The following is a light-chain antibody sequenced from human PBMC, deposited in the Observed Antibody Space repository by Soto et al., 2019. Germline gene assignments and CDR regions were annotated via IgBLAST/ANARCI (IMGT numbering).Light chain of an antibody. Sequence: DIQMTQSPSSLSASVGDRVTITCRASLSISSYLSWYQQTPGKAPRLLIYAASSLQSGVPSRFSGSGSGTDFTLTISSLQPEDFATYYCQQSYSTLITFGPGTKVDIK. J-gene: IGKJ3*01. V-gene: IGKV1-39*01. CDR2: AAS. CDR1: LSISSY. CDR3: QQSYSTLIT.